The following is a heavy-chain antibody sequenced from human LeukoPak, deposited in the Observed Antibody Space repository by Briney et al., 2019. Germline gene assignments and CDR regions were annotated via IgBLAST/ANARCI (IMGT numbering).Heavy chain of an antibody. Sequence: PSETLSLTCTVSGGSISTYYWSWIRQTPGKGLEWIGYDYYTGSTNSNPSLKSRVTISVDTSKNQVSLKLTSVTAADTAVYYCARGDRDPSRPDYWGQGTLVTVSS. CDR2: DYYTGST. J-gene: IGHJ4*02. D-gene: IGHD1-26*01. V-gene: IGHV4-59*01. CDR3: ARGDRDPSRPDY. CDR1: GGSISTYY.